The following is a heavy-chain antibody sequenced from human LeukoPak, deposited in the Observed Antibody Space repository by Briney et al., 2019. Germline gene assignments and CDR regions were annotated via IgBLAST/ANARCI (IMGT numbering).Heavy chain of an antibody. J-gene: IGHJ4*02. Sequence: PSETLSLTCTVSGGSISSSSYYWGWIRQPPGKGLEWIGSIYYSGSTYYNPSLKSRVTISVDTSKNQSSLKLSSVTAADTAVYYCARQASHDERSRLFDYWGQGTLVTVSS. CDR3: ARQASHDERSRLFDY. V-gene: IGHV4-39*01. CDR1: GGSISSSSYY. CDR2: IYYSGST.